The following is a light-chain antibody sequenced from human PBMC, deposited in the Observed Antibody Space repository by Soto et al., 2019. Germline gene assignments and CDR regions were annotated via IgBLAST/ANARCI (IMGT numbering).Light chain of an antibody. V-gene: IGKV1-39*01. CDR1: QSISNY. J-gene: IGKJ2*01. CDR2: AAS. CDR3: QQSYSTPRT. Sequence: DIQMTQSPSSLSASIGDRVTITCRAGQSISNYLNWYQQKPGKAPKLLIYAASSLQSGAPSRFSGSGSGTDFTITISSLQPEDFATYYCQQSYSTPRTFGQGTKLEIK.